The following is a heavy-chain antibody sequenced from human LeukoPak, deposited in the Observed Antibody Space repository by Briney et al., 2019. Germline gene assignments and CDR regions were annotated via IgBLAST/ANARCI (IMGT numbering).Heavy chain of an antibody. D-gene: IGHD2-21*02. J-gene: IGHJ4*02. Sequence: SETLSLTCAVYGGSFSGYYWSWIRQPPGKGLEWIGEINHSGSTNYNPSLKSRVTISVDTSKNQFSLKLSSVTAADTAVYYCASRAYCGGDCYNYFDYWGQGTLVTVSS. CDR1: GGSFSGYY. CDR2: INHSGST. V-gene: IGHV4-34*01. CDR3: ASRAYCGGDCYNYFDY.